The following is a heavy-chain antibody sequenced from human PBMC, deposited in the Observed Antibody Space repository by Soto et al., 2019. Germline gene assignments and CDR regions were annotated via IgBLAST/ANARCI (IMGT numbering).Heavy chain of an antibody. J-gene: IGHJ5*02. Sequence: ASVKVSCKASGYTFTSYAMHWVRQAPGQRLEWMGWINAGNGNTKYSQKFQGRVTITRDTSASTAYMELSSLRSEDTAVYYCARDIVVVVAAMGFDPWGQGTLVTVSS. V-gene: IGHV1-3*01. D-gene: IGHD2-15*01. CDR1: GYTFTSYA. CDR2: INAGNGNT. CDR3: ARDIVVVVAAMGFDP.